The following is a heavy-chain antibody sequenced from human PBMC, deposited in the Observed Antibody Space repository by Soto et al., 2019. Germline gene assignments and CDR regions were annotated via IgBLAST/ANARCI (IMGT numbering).Heavy chain of an antibody. D-gene: IGHD3-10*01. J-gene: IGHJ4*02. V-gene: IGHV3-48*02. Sequence: EVQLVESGGGLVQPGGSLRLSCAASGFTFSSYSMNWVRQAPGKGLEWVSYISSSASAMYYADPVKGRFTISRDKAENSLYLQMNSLRDEDTAVYYCAREPYGSGSYYFDSWGQGTLVTVSS. CDR1: GFTFSSYS. CDR3: AREPYGSGSYYFDS. CDR2: ISSSASAM.